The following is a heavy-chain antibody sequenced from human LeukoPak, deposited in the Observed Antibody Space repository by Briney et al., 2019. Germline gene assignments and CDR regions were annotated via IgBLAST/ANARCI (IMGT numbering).Heavy chain of an antibody. D-gene: IGHD3-22*01. V-gene: IGHV3-30*02. CDR1: GFTFSNAW. CDR3: AKEFYYDSTGPFDY. CDR2: IRYDGSNK. J-gene: IGHJ4*02. Sequence: PGGSLRLSCAASGFTFSNAWMSWVRQAPGKGLEWVAFIRYDGSNKYYADSVKGRFTISRDNSKNTLYLQMNSLRAEDTAVYYCAKEFYYDSTGPFDYWGQGTLVTVSS.